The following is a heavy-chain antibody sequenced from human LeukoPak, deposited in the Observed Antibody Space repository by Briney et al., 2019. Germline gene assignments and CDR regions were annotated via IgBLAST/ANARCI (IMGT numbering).Heavy chain of an antibody. CDR3: AKADRGWGVITKD. D-gene: IGHD3-10*01. Sequence: GGSVRLSCAASGFTFSTYAMSWVRQAPGKGLEWVSAIGGSGDFTYYAEYVRGRFTISRDNSEKTLYLQMNSLRAEDTAVYYCAKADRGWGVITKDWGQRTLVTVSS. CDR2: IGGSGDFT. V-gene: IGHV3-23*01. J-gene: IGHJ4*02. CDR1: GFTFSTYA.